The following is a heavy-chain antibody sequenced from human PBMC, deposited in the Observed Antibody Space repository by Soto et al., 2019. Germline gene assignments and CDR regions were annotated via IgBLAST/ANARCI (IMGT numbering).Heavy chain of an antibody. Sequence: SETLSLTCTVSGDSITRSTNFWSWIRQPPGQGLEWMGFIHHSGTTFYNPSLKSRVMISGDTSENQISLKMTPLTAAATAVYYCASARGYCTGPSCSVFNFYGLDVWGQGTKVTVSS. CDR2: IHHSGTT. J-gene: IGHJ6*02. D-gene: IGHD2-2*01. CDR3: ASARGYCTGPSCSVFNFYGLDV. CDR1: GDSITRSTNF. V-gene: IGHV4-30-4*01.